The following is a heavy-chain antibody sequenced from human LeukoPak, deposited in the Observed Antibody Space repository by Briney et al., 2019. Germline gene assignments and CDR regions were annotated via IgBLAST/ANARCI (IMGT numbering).Heavy chain of an antibody. D-gene: IGHD5-18*01. J-gene: IGHJ4*02. Sequence: ASVKVSCKASGYTFTSYGISWVRQAPGQGLEWMGWISAYNGNTNYAQKLQGRVTMTTDTSTSTAYMELRILRSDDTAVYYCARGGPYSSAVTWRDYWGQGTLVTVSS. CDR1: GYTFTSYG. V-gene: IGHV1-18*01. CDR2: ISAYNGNT. CDR3: ARGGPYSSAVTWRDY.